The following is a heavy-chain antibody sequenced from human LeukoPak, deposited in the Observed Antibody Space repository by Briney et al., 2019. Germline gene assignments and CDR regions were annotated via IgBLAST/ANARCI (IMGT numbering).Heavy chain of an antibody. Sequence: ASVKVSCKASGYTFTSYGISWVRQAPGQGLEWMGWISAYNGNTNYAQKLQGRVTMTTDTSTGTAYMELRSLRSDDTAVYYCARGARGRYFDWLLPSDYWGQGTLVTVSS. CDR3: ARGARGRYFDWLLPSDY. CDR1: GYTFTSYG. V-gene: IGHV1-18*01. CDR2: ISAYNGNT. D-gene: IGHD3-9*01. J-gene: IGHJ4*02.